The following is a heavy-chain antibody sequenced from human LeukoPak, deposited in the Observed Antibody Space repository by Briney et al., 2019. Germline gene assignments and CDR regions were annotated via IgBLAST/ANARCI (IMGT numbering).Heavy chain of an antibody. CDR3: ARDLERLYPGGAFDI. J-gene: IGHJ3*02. CDR2: IYYSGST. D-gene: IGHD3-16*02. CDR1: GGSISSYY. Sequence: SETLSLTCTVSGGSISSYYWSWIRQPPGKGLEWIGYIYYSGSTNYNPSLKSRVTISVDTSKNQFSLKLSSVTAADTAVYYCARDLERLYPGGAFDIWGQGTMVTVSS. V-gene: IGHV4-59*01.